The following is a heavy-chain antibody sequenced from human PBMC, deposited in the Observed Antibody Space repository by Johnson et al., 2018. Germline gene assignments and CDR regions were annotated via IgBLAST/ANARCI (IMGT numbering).Heavy chain of an antibody. CDR3: ARDPDTIFGAHNAFDI. CDR2: IKSKTDGGTT. CDR1: GFTFSNAW. D-gene: IGHD3-3*01. Sequence: VQLVESGGGLVKPGGSLRLSCAASGFTFSNAWMSWVRQAPGKGLEWVGRIKSKTDGGTTDYAAPVKGRFTISRDNAKNSLYLQMNSVRAEDTAVYYFARDPDTIFGAHNAFDIGGQGTMVTVSS. V-gene: IGHV3-15*01. J-gene: IGHJ3*02.